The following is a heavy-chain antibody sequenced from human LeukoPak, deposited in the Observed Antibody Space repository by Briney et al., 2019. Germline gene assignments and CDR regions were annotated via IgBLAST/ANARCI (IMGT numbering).Heavy chain of an antibody. D-gene: IGHD6-13*01. J-gene: IGHJ4*02. CDR3: ARSRLDSSSWYVVGDY. Sequence: PGGSLRLSCAASGFTFDDYGMSWVRQAPGKGLEWVSGINWNGGSTGYADSLKGRFTISRDNAKNSLYLQMNSLRAEDTALYYCARSRLDSSSWYVVGDYWGQGTLVTVSS. CDR2: INWNGGST. V-gene: IGHV3-20*04. CDR1: GFTFDDYG.